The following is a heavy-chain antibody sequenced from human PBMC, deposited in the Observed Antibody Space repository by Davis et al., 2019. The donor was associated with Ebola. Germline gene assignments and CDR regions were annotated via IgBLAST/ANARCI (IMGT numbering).Heavy chain of an antibody. CDR1: GFTFSDYY. CDR2: IYSGGST. Sequence: GESLKISCAASGFTFSDYYMSWIRQAPGKGLEWVSVIYSGGSTYYADSVKGRFTISRDNSKNTLYLQMNSLRAEDTAVYYCARDESAFDIWGQGTMVTVSS. J-gene: IGHJ3*02. CDR3: ARDESAFDI. V-gene: IGHV3-53*01.